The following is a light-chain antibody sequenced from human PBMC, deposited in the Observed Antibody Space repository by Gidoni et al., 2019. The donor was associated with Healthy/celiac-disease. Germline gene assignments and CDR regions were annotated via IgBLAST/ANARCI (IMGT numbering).Light chain of an antibody. CDR3: QQRSNWPS. Sequence: EIVFTQSPATMSLSPGVRATLSGRSSQSDSIYLAWHQQKPGQAPRLLIYDASNRATGIPARFSGSGSGTDFTLTISSLEPEDFAVYYCQQRSNWPSFXQXTKVEIK. CDR2: DAS. J-gene: IGKJ1*01. V-gene: IGKV3-11*01. CDR1: QSDSIY.